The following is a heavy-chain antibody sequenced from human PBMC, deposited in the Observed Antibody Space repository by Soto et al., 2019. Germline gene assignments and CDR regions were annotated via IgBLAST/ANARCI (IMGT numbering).Heavy chain of an antibody. CDR1: GFTFSSYA. CDR2: ISYDGSNK. CDR3: ARDQGGSYSDY. V-gene: IGHV3-30-3*01. D-gene: IGHD3-10*01. J-gene: IGHJ4*02. Sequence: GGSLRLSCAASGFTFSSYAMHWVRQAPGKGLEWVAVISYDGSNKYYADSVKGRFTISRDNSKNTPYLQMNSLRAEDTAVYYCARDQGGSYSDYWGQGTLVTVSS.